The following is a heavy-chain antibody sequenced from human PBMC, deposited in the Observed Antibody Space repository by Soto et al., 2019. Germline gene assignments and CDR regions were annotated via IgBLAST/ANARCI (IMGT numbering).Heavy chain of an antibody. J-gene: IGHJ4*02. CDR3: AREGDYDSCGYYDY. CDR1: GGTFSSYA. Sequence: QVQLVQSGAEVKKPGSSVKVSCKASGGTFSSYAISWVRQAPGQGLEWMGGIIPIFGTANYAQKFQGSVTITADESTSTAYMEVSSMRSEDTAVYYCAREGDYDSCGYYDYWGQGTLVTVSS. D-gene: IGHD3-22*01. CDR2: IIPIFGTA. V-gene: IGHV1-69*01.